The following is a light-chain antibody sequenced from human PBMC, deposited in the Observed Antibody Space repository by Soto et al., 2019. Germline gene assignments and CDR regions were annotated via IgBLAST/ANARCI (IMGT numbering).Light chain of an antibody. CDR2: GAS. V-gene: IGKV3-20*01. CDR1: QSVSSSY. Sequence: EIVLTQSPGTLSLSPGERATLSCRASQSVSSSYLAWYQEKPGQAPRLLIYGASSRATGIPDRFSGSGSGPDFTLTISRPEPEDCAVYYCQQYGSSPYTFGQGNKLEIK. J-gene: IGKJ2*01. CDR3: QQYGSSPYT.